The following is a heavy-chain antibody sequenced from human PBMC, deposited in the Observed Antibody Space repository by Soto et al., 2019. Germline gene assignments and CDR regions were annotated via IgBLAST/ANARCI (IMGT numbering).Heavy chain of an antibody. CDR3: ARCYCSVGSCFTCWHFDL. J-gene: IGHJ2*01. Sequence: QVRVVQSGAEVKKPGASVKVACKASGYSFDTFGMSWVRQAPGQGLAWMGWISIEKGDTNSAQKFQDRVTMTTDTSTSTAYMELSSLTSDDTAVYYCARCYCSVGSCFTCWHFDLWGRGTLVTVSS. D-gene: IGHD2-15*01. CDR2: ISIEKGDT. V-gene: IGHV1-18*01. CDR1: GYSFDTFG.